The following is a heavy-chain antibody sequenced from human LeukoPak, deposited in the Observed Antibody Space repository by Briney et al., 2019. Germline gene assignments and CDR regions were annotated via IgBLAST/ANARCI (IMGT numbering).Heavy chain of an antibody. CDR2: IWYDGSNK. D-gene: IGHD1-26*01. J-gene: IGHJ4*02. Sequence: PGGSLRLSCAASGFTFRNYWMTWVRQAPGKGLEWVAVIWYDGSNKYYADSVKGRFTISRDNSKNTLCLQMNSLRAEDTAVYYCAKDGYSGSYYDTYFDYWGQGTLVTVSS. V-gene: IGHV3-33*06. CDR1: GFTFRNYW. CDR3: AKDGYSGSYYDTYFDY.